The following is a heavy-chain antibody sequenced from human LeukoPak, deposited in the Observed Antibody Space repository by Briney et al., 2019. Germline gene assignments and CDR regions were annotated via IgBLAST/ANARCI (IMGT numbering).Heavy chain of an antibody. J-gene: IGHJ4*02. CDR3: AKWSYDIVVVPAAIGFDY. CDR2: ISSSSSYI. CDR1: GFTFSSYC. V-gene: IGHV3-21*04. Sequence: GGSLRLSCAASGFTFSSYCMNWVRQAPGKGLEWVSSISSSSSYIYYADSVTGRFTISRDNAKNSLYLQMNSLRAEDTAVYYCAKWSYDIVVVPAAIGFDYWGQGTLVTVSS. D-gene: IGHD2-2*02.